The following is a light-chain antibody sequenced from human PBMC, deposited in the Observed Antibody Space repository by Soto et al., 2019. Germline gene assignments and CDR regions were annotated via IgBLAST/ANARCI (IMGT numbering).Light chain of an antibody. V-gene: IGLV1-40*01. CDR3: QSYDSSVSKVV. CDR2: GNS. CDR1: SSNIGAGYD. J-gene: IGLJ2*01. Sequence: QSVLTQPPSVSGAPGQRVTISCTGISSNIGAGYDVHWYQQLPGTAPKRLIYGNSNRPSGVPDPFSGSKSGTSASLASTGHQVQDEADKERQSYDSSVSKVVVGGGTKVAVL.